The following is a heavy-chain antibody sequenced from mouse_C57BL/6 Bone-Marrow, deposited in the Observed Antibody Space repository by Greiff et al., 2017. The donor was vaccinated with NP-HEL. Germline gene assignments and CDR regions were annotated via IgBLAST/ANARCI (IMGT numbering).Heavy chain of an antibody. V-gene: IGHV1-53*01. CDR1: GFTFTSYW. CDR3: ARGGSNPWFAY. CDR2: INPSNGGT. Sequence: VQLQQSGTELVKPGASVKLSCKASGFTFTSYWMRWVKQRPGQGLEWMGIINPSNGGTNYNEKFKSKATLTVDKSSSTAYMQLSNPASEDSAVYYCARGGSNPWFAYWGQGTLVTVAA. J-gene: IGHJ3*01. D-gene: IGHD2-5*01.